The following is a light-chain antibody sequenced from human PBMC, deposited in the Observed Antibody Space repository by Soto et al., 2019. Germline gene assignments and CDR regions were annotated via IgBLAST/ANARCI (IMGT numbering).Light chain of an antibody. Sequence: EIVLTQSPGSLSLSPGERATLSCRASQSVSNNYLTWYQQKPGQAPRLLIYGASSRATGIPDRFSGYGSGTDFTLTISRLEPEDFAVYYCLQYGSSPRTFCQGTKV. V-gene: IGKV3-20*01. CDR2: GAS. CDR3: LQYGSSPRT. CDR1: QSVSNNY. J-gene: IGKJ1*01.